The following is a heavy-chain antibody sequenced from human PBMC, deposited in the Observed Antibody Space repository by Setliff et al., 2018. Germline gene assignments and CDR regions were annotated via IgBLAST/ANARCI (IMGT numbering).Heavy chain of an antibody. CDR1: GGSISSYY. CDR2: IYIGGSA. J-gene: IGHJ4*02. V-gene: IGHV4-4*07. Sequence: SETLSLTCTVSGGSISSYYWSWIWQPAGKGLEWIGHIYIGGSANYNPSLKSRVTMSMDTSKNQFSLKVSSVTAADTAVYYCARSFSRREKFLLDYWGQGALVTVSS. CDR3: ARSFSRREKFLLDY.